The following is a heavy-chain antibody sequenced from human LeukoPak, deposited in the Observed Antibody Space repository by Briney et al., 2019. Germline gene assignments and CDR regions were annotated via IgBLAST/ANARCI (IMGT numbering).Heavy chain of an antibody. V-gene: IGHV1-2*06. CDR3: ARDPEGGLDY. CDR1: GYTFTGYY. CDR2: INPNSGGT. J-gene: IGHJ4*02. D-gene: IGHD3-16*01. Sequence: ASVKVSCKASGYTFTGYYMHWVRQASGQGLEWMGRINPNSGGTNYAQKFQGRVTMTRDTSISTAHMELSRLRSDDTAVYYCARDPEGGLDYWGQGTLVTVSS.